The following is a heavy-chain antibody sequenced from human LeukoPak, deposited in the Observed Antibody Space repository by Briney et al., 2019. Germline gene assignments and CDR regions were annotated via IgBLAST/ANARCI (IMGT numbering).Heavy chain of an antibody. V-gene: IGHV3-49*04. Sequence: SGGSLRLSCTASGFTLGDYAMSWVRQAPGKGLEWVGFIRSKAYGGTTEYAASVKGRFTISRDDSKSIAYLQMNSLKTEDTAVYYCTRDHTEWELRTEFDYWGQGTLVTVSS. D-gene: IGHD1-26*01. CDR3: TRDHTEWELRTEFDY. CDR2: IRSKAYGGTT. CDR1: GFTLGDYA. J-gene: IGHJ4*02.